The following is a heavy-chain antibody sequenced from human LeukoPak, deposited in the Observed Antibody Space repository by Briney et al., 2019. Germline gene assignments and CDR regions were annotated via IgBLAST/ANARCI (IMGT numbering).Heavy chain of an antibody. CDR1: GYTLTELS. CDR3: ATGITMIVVVNFDY. J-gene: IGHJ4*02. V-gene: IGHV1-24*01. Sequence: ASVKVSCKVSGYTLTELSMHWVRQAPGKGLEWMGGFDPEDGETIYAQKFQGRVTITADKSTSTAYMELSSLRSEDTAVYYCATGITMIVVVNFDYWGQGTLVTVSS. D-gene: IGHD3-22*01. CDR2: FDPEDGET.